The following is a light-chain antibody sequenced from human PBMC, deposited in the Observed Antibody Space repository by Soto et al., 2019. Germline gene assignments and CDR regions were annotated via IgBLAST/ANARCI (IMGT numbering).Light chain of an antibody. J-gene: IGLJ2*01. CDR2: DVT. CDR3: SSYSSSTTHVV. V-gene: IGLV2-14*03. Sequence: QSALTQPASVSGSPGRSITISCTGTSTDIGDFNYVSWYQHLPGRAPKLTIYDVTNRPSGISYRFSASKSGRTASLTISGLQAEDEADYYCSSYSSSTTHVVFGGRTKVTVL. CDR1: STDIGDFNY.